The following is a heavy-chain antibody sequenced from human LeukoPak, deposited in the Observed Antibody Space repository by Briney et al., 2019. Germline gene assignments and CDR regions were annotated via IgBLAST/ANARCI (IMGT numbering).Heavy chain of an antibody. Sequence: GGSLRLSCAASGFTFDDYAMHWVRQAPGKGLEWVSGISWNSGSIGYADSVKGRFTISRDNAKNSLYLQMNSLRAEDTALYYCAKDIEEGIAAAGVDYWDQGTLVTVSS. J-gene: IGHJ4*02. CDR3: AKDIEEGIAAAGVDY. V-gene: IGHV3-9*01. CDR2: ISWNSGSI. D-gene: IGHD6-13*01. CDR1: GFTFDDYA.